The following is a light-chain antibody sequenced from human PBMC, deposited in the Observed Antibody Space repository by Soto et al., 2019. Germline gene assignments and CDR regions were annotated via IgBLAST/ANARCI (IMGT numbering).Light chain of an antibody. CDR1: HSIDSW. CDR3: QQYNGFSRT. V-gene: IGKV1-5*03. Sequence: DIHMTHSPSTLSASIGDRVTITCRASHSIDSWLALYQQKPGKPPKLLIYKASSLETGVPPRFTGSGSGTEFTLTISSLQPDDFATYYCQQYNGFSRTFGQVTKVDIK. CDR2: KAS. J-gene: IGKJ1*01.